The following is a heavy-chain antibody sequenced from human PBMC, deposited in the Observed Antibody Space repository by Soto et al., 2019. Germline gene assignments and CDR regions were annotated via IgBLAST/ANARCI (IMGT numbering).Heavy chain of an antibody. J-gene: IGHJ4*02. D-gene: IGHD2-15*01. Sequence: QVQLVASGGGVVQPGRSLRLSCAASGFIFSSHGMHWVRQAPGKGLEWVAVISFDGSNKYYADSVKGRFTISRDNSKSTVFLQMNSLRPEDTAVYYCAKPRGCGVGACYSWGEILHYWGQGTLVTVSS. CDR2: ISFDGSNK. CDR3: AKPRGCGVGACYSWGEILHY. V-gene: IGHV3-30*18. CDR1: GFIFSSHG.